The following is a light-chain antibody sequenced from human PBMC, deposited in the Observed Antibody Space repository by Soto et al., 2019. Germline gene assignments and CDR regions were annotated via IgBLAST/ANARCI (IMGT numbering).Light chain of an antibody. V-gene: IGLV3-25*02. J-gene: IGLJ2*01. CDR3: QSADSSGTYVV. CDR2: KDS. CDR1: ALPKQY. Sequence: YELTQPPSVSVSPGQTARITCSGDALPKQYAYWYQQKPGQAPVLVIYKDSERPSGIPERFSGSSSGTTVTLTIGGVQAEDEADYYCQSADSSGTYVVFGGGTK.